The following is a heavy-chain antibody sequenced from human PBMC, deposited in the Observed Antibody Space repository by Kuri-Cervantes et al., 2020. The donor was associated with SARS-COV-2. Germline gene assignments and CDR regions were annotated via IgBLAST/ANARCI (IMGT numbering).Heavy chain of an antibody. CDR2: INSDGSST. CDR3: ARDSPDSSSWYYYYYGMDV. Sequence: GESLKISCAASGFTFSSYWMHWVRQAPGKGLVWVSRINSDGSSTSYADSVKGRFTISRDNAKNLLYLQMNSLRAEDTAVYYCARDSPDSSSWYYYYYGMDVWGQGTTVTVSS. V-gene: IGHV3-74*01. D-gene: IGHD6-13*01. CDR1: GFTFSSYW. J-gene: IGHJ6*02.